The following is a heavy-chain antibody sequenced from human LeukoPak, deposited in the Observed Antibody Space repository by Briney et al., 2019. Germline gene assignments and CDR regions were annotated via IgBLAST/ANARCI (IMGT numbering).Heavy chain of an antibody. J-gene: IGHJ5*02. CDR1: GGSITSYY. V-gene: IGHV4-4*09. CDR3: ARLNDYSSSFDP. CDR2: IYTSGST. Sequence: SETLSLTCTVSGGSITSYYWSWIRQPPGKGLEWIGYIYTSGSTKYNLSLKSRVTMSVDTSKNQFSLKLNSMTAADTAVYYCARLNDYSSSFDPWGQGTLVTVSS. D-gene: IGHD6-6*01.